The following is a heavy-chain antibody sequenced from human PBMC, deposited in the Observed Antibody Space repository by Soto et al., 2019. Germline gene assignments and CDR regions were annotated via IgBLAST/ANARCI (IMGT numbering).Heavy chain of an antibody. CDR2: INGDGGST. V-gene: IGHV3-74*01. CDR1: GFTFSNYW. Sequence: VQLVESGGGLVQPGGSLRLSCAASGFTFSNYWMHWVRQAPGKGLVWVSRINGDGGSTTYADSVKGRFTISRDNAKNTLYLQMNNLRAEDTAVYYCAREGGNYFYGMDVWGQGTTVTVSS. CDR3: AREGGNYFYGMDV. J-gene: IGHJ6*02.